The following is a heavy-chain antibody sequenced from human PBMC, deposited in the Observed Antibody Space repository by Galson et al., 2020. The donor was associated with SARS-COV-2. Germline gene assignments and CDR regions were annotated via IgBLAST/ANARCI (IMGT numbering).Heavy chain of an antibody. CDR3: ARAQNWFDP. CDR2: IYYSGST. V-gene: IGHV4-39*01. CDR1: GGSISSSSYY. J-gene: IGHJ5*02. Sequence: SETLSLTCTVSGGSISSSSYYWGWVRQPPGKGLEWIGSIYYSGSTYYNPSLKSRVTISVDTSKNQFSLKLTSVTAADTAVYYCARAQNWFDPWGQGTLVTVAS.